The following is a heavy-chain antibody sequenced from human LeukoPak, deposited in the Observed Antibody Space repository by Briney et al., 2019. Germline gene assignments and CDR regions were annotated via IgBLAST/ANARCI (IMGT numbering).Heavy chain of an antibody. J-gene: IGHJ4*02. V-gene: IGHV3-7*01. CDR2: IKQDGSEK. D-gene: IGHD2-2*01. CDR1: GFTFSSYR. CDR3: ARDNQLLLDY. Sequence: GGSPRLSCAASGFTFSSYRMSWVRQAPGKGLEWVANIKQDGSEKYYVDSVKGRFTISRDNAKNSLYLQMNSLRAEDTAVYYCARDNQLLLDYWGQGTLVTVSS.